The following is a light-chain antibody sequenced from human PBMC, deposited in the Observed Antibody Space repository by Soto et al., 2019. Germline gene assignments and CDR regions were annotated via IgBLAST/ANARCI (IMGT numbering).Light chain of an antibody. CDR3: QQYNSYSWT. CDR1: QSISSW. J-gene: IGKJ1*01. V-gene: IGKV1-5*03. CDR2: KAS. Sequence: DIQMTQSPSTLSASVGERVTITCRASQSISSWLAWYQQKPGKAPKLLIYKASSLESGVPSRFSGSGSGTEGTITISSLQPEDGATYDGQQYNSYSWTFGQGTKVDIK.